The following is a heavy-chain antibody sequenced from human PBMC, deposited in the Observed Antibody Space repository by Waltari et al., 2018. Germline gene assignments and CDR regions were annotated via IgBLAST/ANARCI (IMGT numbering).Heavy chain of an antibody. J-gene: IGHJ4*02. V-gene: IGHV3-23*01. CDR3: AKDRFGGNSVEDY. Sequence: EVQLLESGGGLVQPGGSLRLSCAASGFTFSSYAMSWVRQAPGKGLEWVSAIRGSGGSTYYADSVKGRFTISSDNSKNTLYLQMNSLRAEDTAVYYCAKDRFGGNSVEDYWGQGTLVTVSS. CDR2: IRGSGGST. D-gene: IGHD2-21*02. CDR1: GFTFSSYA.